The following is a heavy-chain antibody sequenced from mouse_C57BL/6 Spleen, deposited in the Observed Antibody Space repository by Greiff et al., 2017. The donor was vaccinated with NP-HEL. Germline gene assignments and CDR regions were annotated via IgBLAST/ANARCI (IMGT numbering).Heavy chain of an antibody. CDR2: INPSTGGT. Sequence: VQLQQSGPELVKPGASVKISCKASGYSFTGYYMNWVKQSPEKSLEWIGEINPSTGGTTYNQKFKAKATLTVDKSSSTAYMQLKSLTSEDSAVYYCARSYWVFDYWGQGTTLTVSS. CDR1: GYSFTGYY. CDR3: ARSYWVFDY. D-gene: IGHD2-10*01. V-gene: IGHV1-42*01. J-gene: IGHJ2*01.